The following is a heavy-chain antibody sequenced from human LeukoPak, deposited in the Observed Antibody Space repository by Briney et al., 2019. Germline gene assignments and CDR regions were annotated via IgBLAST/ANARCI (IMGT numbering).Heavy chain of an antibody. D-gene: IGHD1-26*01. V-gene: IGHV3-21*01. CDR3: ARDVGASAPDAFDI. CDR1: GFTFSTYN. J-gene: IGHJ3*02. Sequence: GGSLRLSCAASGFTFSTYNMNWVGQAPGKWLEWVSSISSSSNYIYYADSVKGRFTISRDNAKNSLYLQMNSLRAEDTDVYYCARDVGASAPDAFDIWGQGTMVTVSS. CDR2: ISSSSNYI.